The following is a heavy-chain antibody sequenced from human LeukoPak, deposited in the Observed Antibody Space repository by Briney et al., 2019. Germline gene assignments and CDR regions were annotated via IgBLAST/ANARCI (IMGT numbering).Heavy chain of an antibody. J-gene: IGHJ6*03. CDR3: AKGRDSSGYYLGYYYYMDV. Sequence: SGGSLRLSCAASGFTFSSYGMHWVRQAPGKGLEWVAFIRYDGSNKYYVDSVKGRFTISRDNSKNTLYLQMNSLRAEDTAVCYCAKGRDSSGYYLGYYYYMDVWGKGTTVTVSS. D-gene: IGHD3-22*01. V-gene: IGHV3-30*02. CDR2: IRYDGSNK. CDR1: GFTFSSYG.